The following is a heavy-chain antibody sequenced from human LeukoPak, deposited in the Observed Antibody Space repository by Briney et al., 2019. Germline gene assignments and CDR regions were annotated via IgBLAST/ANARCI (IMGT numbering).Heavy chain of an antibody. J-gene: IGHJ6*02. D-gene: IGHD3-16*01. CDR2: ISYDGSNK. CDR3: AKDLVSGFLDV. Sequence: GGSLRLSCAASGFTFSSYGMHWVRQAPGKGLEWVAVISYDGSNKYYADSVKGRFTISRDNSKNTPYLQMNSLRAEDTAVYYCAKDLVSGFLDVWGQGTTVTVSS. V-gene: IGHV3-30*18. CDR1: GFTFSSYG.